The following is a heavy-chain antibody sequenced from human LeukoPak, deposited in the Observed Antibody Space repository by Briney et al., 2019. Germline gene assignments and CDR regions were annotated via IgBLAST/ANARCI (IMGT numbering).Heavy chain of an antibody. CDR3: TKKDASGSYIDH. CDR2: ISDNGGSR. CDR1: GLTFSTFA. J-gene: IGHJ5*02. V-gene: IGHV3-23*01. D-gene: IGHD3-10*01. Sequence: GGSLRLSCEAPGLTFSTFAMLWVGLAPGKGLEGVSTISDNGGSRYYEDSVKGRFTISRDNSKNTLYLQIHSLRAEDTAIYYCTKKDASGSYIDHWGQGTLVTVSS.